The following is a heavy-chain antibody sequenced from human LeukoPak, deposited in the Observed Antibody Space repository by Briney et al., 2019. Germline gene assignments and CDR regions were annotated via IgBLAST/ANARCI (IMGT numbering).Heavy chain of an antibody. J-gene: IGHJ4*02. V-gene: IGHV3-15*05. D-gene: IGHD3-10*01. CDR3: TTVTLRPVGL. CDR1: GFTFSDYY. Sequence: GGSLRLSCAASGFTFSDYYMSWIRQAPGKGLEWVGRIKSKTDGGTIDYAAPVKGRFTISRDDSKNTLFLQVNSLKIEDTAVYYCTTVTLRPVGLWGQGTLVTVSS. CDR2: IKSKTDGGTI.